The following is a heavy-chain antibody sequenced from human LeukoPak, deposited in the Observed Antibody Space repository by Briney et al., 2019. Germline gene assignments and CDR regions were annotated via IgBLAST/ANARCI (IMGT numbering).Heavy chain of an antibody. CDR2: ISYDGSNK. D-gene: IGHD4-17*01. Sequence: PGRSLRLSCAASGFTFSSYAMHWVRQAPGKGLEWVAVISYDGSNKYYADSVKGRFTISRDNSKNTLYLQMNSLRAEDTAVYYCATLYGDDAFDIWGQGTMVTVSS. J-gene: IGHJ3*02. CDR1: GFTFSSYA. CDR3: ATLYGDDAFDI. V-gene: IGHV3-30*04.